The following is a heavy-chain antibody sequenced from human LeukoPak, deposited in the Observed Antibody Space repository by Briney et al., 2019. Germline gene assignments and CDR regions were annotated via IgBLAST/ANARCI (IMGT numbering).Heavy chain of an antibody. CDR2: INPNSGGT. Sequence: ASVKVSCKASGFTFTGYYMHWVRQAPGQGLEWMGWINPNSGGTNYAQKLQGRVTMTTDTSTSTAYMELRSLRSDDTAVYYCARDIVVVPELLGGDYYYMDVWGKGTTVTVSS. CDR3: ARDIVVVPELLGGDYYYMDV. D-gene: IGHD2-2*01. J-gene: IGHJ6*03. CDR1: GFTFTGYY. V-gene: IGHV1-2*02.